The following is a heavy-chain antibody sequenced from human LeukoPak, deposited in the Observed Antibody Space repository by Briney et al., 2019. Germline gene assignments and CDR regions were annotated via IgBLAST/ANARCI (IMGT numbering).Heavy chain of an antibody. D-gene: IGHD3-22*01. CDR2: VNPNSGGT. CDR3: ARDRIVATIYYYDSSGYYGPYDY. V-gene: IGHV1-2*02. Sequence: GASVKVSCKASGYTFTGYYMHWVRQAPGQGLEWMGWVNPNSGGTNYAQKFQGRVTMTRDTSISTAYMELSRLRSDDTAVYYCARDRIVATIYYYDSSGYYGPYDYWGQGTLVTVSS. J-gene: IGHJ4*02. CDR1: GYTFTGYY.